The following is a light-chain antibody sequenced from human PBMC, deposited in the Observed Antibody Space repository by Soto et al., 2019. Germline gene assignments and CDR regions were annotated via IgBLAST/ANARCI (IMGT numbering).Light chain of an antibody. CDR1: QSVSSN. CDR3: QQYISWPPWT. CDR2: GAS. Sequence: EVVMTQTPATLSVSPGERATLSCRASQSVSSNLAWYQQKPGQAPRLLIYGASTRATGIPARFSGSGSGTEFTLTISSLQSEDSAVCDCQQYISWPPWTFGQGTKVEIK. V-gene: IGKV3-15*01. J-gene: IGKJ1*01.